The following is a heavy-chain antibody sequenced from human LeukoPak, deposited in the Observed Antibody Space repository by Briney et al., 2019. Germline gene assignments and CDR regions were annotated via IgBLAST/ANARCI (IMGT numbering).Heavy chain of an antibody. CDR3: APIYYYDSSGYVSAFDY. J-gene: IGHJ4*02. Sequence: SETLSLTCTVSGGSISSSSYYWGWIRQPPGKGLEWIGSIYYSGSTYYNPSLKSRVTISVDTSKNQFSLKLSSVTAADTAVYYCAPIYYYDSSGYVSAFDYWGQGTLVIVSS. CDR1: GGSISSSSYY. V-gene: IGHV4-39*07. D-gene: IGHD3-22*01. CDR2: IYYSGST.